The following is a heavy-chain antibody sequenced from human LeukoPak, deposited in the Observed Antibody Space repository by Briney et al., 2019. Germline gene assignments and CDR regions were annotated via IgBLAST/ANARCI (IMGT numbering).Heavy chain of an antibody. CDR2: INPNSGGT. CDR1: GYTFTGYY. CDR3: ARGYDFWSGYYVHYYYGMDV. Sequence: ASVKVSCNASGYTFTGYYMHWVRQAPGQGLEWMGWINPNSGGTNYAQKFQGRVTMTRDTSISTAYMELSRLRSDDTAVYYCARGYDFWSGYYVHYYYGMDVWGQGTTVTVSS. J-gene: IGHJ6*02. V-gene: IGHV1-2*02. D-gene: IGHD3-3*01.